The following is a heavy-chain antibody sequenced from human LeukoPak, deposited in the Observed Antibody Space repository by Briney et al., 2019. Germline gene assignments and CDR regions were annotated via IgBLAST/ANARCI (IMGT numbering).Heavy chain of an antibody. Sequence: PGGSLRLSCAASGFTFSSAWITWVRQAPGKGLEWVGRIKSKTDGGTTDYAGPVKGRFTISRDDSRNTLYLQMNSLKTEDTAVYYCTGEGRYTSGWYGALNVWGQGTMVTVSS. J-gene: IGHJ3*01. V-gene: IGHV3-15*01. D-gene: IGHD6-19*01. CDR1: GFTFSSAW. CDR2: IKSKTDGGTT. CDR3: TGEGRYTSGWYGALNV.